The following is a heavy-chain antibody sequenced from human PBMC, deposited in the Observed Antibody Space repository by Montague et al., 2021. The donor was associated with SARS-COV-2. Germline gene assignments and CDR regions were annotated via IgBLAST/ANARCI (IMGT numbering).Heavy chain of an antibody. V-gene: IGHV5-10-1*01. J-gene: IGHJ5*02. CDR1: GYSFTSYW. Sequence: QSGAEVKKPGESLRISCKGSGYSFTSYWISWVRQMPGKGLEWMGRIDPSDSYTNYSPPSQGHVTISADKSISTAYLQWSSLKASDTAMYYCARHGGDILTGYYKFWWFDPWGQGTLVTVSS. CDR3: ARHGGDILTGYYKFWWFDP. CDR2: IDPSDSYT. D-gene: IGHD3-9*01.